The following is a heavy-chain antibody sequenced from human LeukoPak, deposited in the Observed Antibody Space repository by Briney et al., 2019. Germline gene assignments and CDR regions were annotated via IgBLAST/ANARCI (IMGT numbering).Heavy chain of an antibody. V-gene: IGHV3-66*03. CDR3: AREDGYCSGGNCYSYFDS. CDR1: GFTVSSNY. CDR2: IYSCGST. D-gene: IGHD2-15*01. Sequence: GGSLRLSCAASGFTVSSNYMSWVRQAPGKGLEWVSVIYSCGSTYYADSVKGRFTISRDNSKNTLYLQMYSLRAEDTAVYFCAREDGYCSGGNCYSYFDSWGQGTLVTVSS. J-gene: IGHJ4*02.